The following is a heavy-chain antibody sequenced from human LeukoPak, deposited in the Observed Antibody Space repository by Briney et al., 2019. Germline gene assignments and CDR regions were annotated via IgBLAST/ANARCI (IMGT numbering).Heavy chain of an antibody. Sequence: SETLSLTCTVSGGSFSSASYYWSWIRQPAGKGLEWIGRIDTSGCTNYNPSLRSRVTISLDTSKNQFSLKLSSVTAADTAVYYCAKDSGGYSWFDYWGQGTLVTVSS. V-gene: IGHV4-61*02. D-gene: IGHD3-10*01. CDR3: AKDSGGYSWFDY. J-gene: IGHJ4*02. CDR1: GGSFSSASYY. CDR2: IDTSGCT.